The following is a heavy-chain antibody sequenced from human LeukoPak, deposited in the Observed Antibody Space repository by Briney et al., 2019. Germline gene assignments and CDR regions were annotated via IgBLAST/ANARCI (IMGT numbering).Heavy chain of an antibody. V-gene: IGHV3-48*03. J-gene: IGHJ6*03. CDR2: ISTSGSII. Sequence: GGSLRLSCAASGFTFSSYEMNWVRQAPGKGLEWVSHISTSGSIIHYADSVEGRFAISRDNAKNSLCLQMNSLRAEDTALYYCARDATTQVGYVYMDVWGKGTTVTISS. CDR1: GFTFSSYE. CDR3: ARDATTQVGYVYMDV. D-gene: IGHD5-18*01.